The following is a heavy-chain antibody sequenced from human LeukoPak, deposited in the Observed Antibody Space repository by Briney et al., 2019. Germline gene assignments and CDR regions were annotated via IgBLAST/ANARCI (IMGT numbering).Heavy chain of an antibody. CDR1: GYTFTGYY. Sequence: ASVKVSCKASGYTFTGYYMHWVRQAPGQGLEWMGWINPNSGGTNYAQKFQGRVTMTRDTSISTAYMELNSLRAEDTAVYYCAKEITGHFDYWGQGTLVTVSS. V-gene: IGHV1-2*02. J-gene: IGHJ4*02. CDR3: AKEITGHFDY. CDR2: INPNSGGT. D-gene: IGHD1-20*01.